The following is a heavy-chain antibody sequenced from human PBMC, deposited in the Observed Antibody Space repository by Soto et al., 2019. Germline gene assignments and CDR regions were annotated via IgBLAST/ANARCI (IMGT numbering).Heavy chain of an antibody. CDR3: ARVALPIAVAGNLDY. J-gene: IGHJ4*02. D-gene: IGHD6-19*01. Sequence: SETLSLTCAVYGGSFSGYYWSWIRQPPGKGLEWIGEINHSGSTNYNPSLKSRVTISVDTSKNQFSLKLSSVTAADTAVYYCARVALPIAVAGNLDYWGQGTLVTVSS. CDR2: INHSGST. CDR1: GGSFSGYY. V-gene: IGHV4-34*01.